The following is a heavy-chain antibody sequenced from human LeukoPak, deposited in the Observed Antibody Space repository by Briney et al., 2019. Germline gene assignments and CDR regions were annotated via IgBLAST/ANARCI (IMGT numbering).Heavy chain of an antibody. J-gene: IGHJ4*02. CDR1: GFTFSSYA. CDR3: AKDLDSLLDY. CDR2: ISGSGGST. V-gene: IGHV3-23*01. Sequence: GGSLRLSCTASGFTFSSYAITWVRQAPGKGLEWVSAISGSGGSTYYADSVKGRFTITRDNSKNTLYLQMNSLRAEDTAVYYCAKDLDSLLDYWGQGTLVTVSS. D-gene: IGHD2-15*01.